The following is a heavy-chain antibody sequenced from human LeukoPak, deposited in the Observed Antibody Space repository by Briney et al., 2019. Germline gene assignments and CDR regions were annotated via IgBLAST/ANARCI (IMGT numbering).Heavy chain of an antibody. CDR2: ISNSGNTI. CDR1: GFTVSDNS. V-gene: IGHV3-11*01. Sequence: SGGSLRLSCTVSGFTVSDNSMSWVRQAPGKGLEWVSYISNSGNTIYYADSVKGRFTISRDNSKNTLYLQMNSLRAEDTAVYYCARRAGAYSHPYDYWGQGTLVTVSS. J-gene: IGHJ4*02. CDR3: ARRAGAYSHPYDY. D-gene: IGHD4/OR15-4a*01.